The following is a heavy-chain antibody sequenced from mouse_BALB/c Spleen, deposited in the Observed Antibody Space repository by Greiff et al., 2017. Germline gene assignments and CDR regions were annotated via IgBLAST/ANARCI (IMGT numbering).Heavy chain of an antibody. CDR3: ATNWYYFDY. CDR1: GYSITSYYA. J-gene: IGHJ2*01. CDR2: ISYSGST. D-gene: IGHD4-1*01. V-gene: IGHV3-2*02. Sequence: EVKLVESGPGLVKPSQSLSLTCTVTGYSITSYYAWNWIRQFPGNKLEWMGYISYSGSTSYNPSLKSRISITRDTSKNQFFLQLNSVTTEDTATYYCATNWYYFDYWGQGTTLTVSS.